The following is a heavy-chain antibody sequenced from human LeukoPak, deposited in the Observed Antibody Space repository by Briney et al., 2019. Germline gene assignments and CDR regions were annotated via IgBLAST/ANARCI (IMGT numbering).Heavy chain of an antibody. V-gene: IGHV4-39*01. D-gene: IGHD2-21*01. Sequence: PSETLSLTCTVSGGSISSSSYYWGWIRQPPGKGLEWCASIYYSGSPYYNPSLKRRDNISVDTSKNQFSLKLGSVTCADTAVDYCAIHALGDYVNYWGQGTLVADSS. CDR3: AIHALGDYVNY. J-gene: IGHJ4*02. CDR2: IYYSGSP. CDR1: GGSISSSSYY.